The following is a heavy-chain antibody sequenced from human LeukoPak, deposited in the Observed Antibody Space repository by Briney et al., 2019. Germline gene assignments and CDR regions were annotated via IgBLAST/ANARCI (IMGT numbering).Heavy chain of an antibody. CDR2: INHSGST. CDR3: ARGYHSVAGTHFYCYYYMDV. V-gene: IGHV4-34*01. CDR1: GGSFSGYY. J-gene: IGHJ6*03. D-gene: IGHD6-19*01. Sequence: SETLSLTCAVYGGSFSGYYWSWIRQPPGKGLEWIGEINHSGSTNYNPSLKSRVTISVDTSKNQFSLKLSSVTAADTAVYYCARGYHSVAGTHFYCYYYMDVWGKGTTVTVSS.